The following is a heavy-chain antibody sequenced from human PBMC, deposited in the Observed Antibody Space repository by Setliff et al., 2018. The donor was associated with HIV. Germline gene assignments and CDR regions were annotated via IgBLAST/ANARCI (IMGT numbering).Heavy chain of an antibody. CDR3: ARRADWFDL. CDR1: GYAFSRFS. Sequence: ASVKVSCKASGYAFSRFSLTWVRQAPGQGLEWLGWISDYNNNVEYAEKFQGRVTMTKDTSTGIAYLELRSLRPDDTALYFCARRADWFDLWGQGTLVTVSS. J-gene: IGHJ5*02. V-gene: IGHV1-18*01. CDR2: ISDYNNNV.